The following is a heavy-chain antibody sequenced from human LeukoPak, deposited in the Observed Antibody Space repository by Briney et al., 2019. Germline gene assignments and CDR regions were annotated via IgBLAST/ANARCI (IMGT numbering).Heavy chain of an antibody. Sequence: GGSLRLSCAASGFTFSDYYMSWIRQVPGRGPEWVANVNRDGSETYYLDSVKGRFTISKDNAKNSLYLQMNSLRAEDTALYHCARNNGMDVWGQGTTVIVSS. J-gene: IGHJ6*02. CDR3: ARNNGMDV. CDR1: GFTFSDYY. V-gene: IGHV3-7*03. CDR2: VNRDGSET.